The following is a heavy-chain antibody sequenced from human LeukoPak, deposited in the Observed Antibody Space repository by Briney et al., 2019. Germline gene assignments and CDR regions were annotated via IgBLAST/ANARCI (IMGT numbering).Heavy chain of an antibody. CDR3: TRDFANALLWFGELSYYFDY. V-gene: IGHV3-49*03. CDR2: IRSKAYGGTT. D-gene: IGHD3-10*01. CDR1: GFTFGDYA. Sequence: GGSLRLSCTASGFTFGDYAMSWFRQAPGKGLEWVGFIRSKAYGGTTEYAASVKGRFTISGDDSKSIAYLQMNSLKTEDTAVYYCTRDFANALLWFGELSYYFDYWGQGTLVTVSS. J-gene: IGHJ4*02.